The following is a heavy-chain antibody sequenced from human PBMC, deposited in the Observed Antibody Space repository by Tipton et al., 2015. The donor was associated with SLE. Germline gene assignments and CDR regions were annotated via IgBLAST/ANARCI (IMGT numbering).Heavy chain of an antibody. CDR1: GGSFSGYY. D-gene: IGHD2-2*02. CDR3: ARGVGYCSSTSCYTLNY. Sequence: TLSLTCAVYGGSFSGYYWSWIRQPPGKGLEWIGEINHSESTNYNPSLKSRVTISVDTSKNQFSLKLSSVTAADTAVYYCARGVGYCSSTSCYTLNYWGQGTLVTVSS. CDR2: INHSEST. V-gene: IGHV4-34*01. J-gene: IGHJ4*02.